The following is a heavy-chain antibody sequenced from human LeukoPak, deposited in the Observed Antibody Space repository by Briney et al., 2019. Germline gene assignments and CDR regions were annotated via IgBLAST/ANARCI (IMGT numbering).Heavy chain of an antibody. V-gene: IGHV3-21*01. CDR3: ARALTTLTYEGY. D-gene: IGHD1-1*01. Sequence: GGSLRLSCAASGFTFSSCTMHWIRQAPGKGLEWVSSISGSNSYIFYADSVKGRFTVSRDNAKDSLYLQMNSLRAEDTAVYYCARALTTLTYEGYWGQGTLVTVSS. CDR1: GFTFSSCT. CDR2: ISGSNSYI. J-gene: IGHJ4*02.